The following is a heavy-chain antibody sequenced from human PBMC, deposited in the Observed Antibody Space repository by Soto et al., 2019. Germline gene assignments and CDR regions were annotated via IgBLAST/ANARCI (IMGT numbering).Heavy chain of an antibody. CDR2: IYHSGST. D-gene: IGHD2-2*03. CDR1: GGSTSSGGYS. V-gene: IGHV4-30-2*01. CDR3: ARVDSVYWFDP. Sequence: PSETLSLTCTVSGGSTSSGGYSWSWIRQPPGKGLEWIGYIYHSGSTYYNPSLKSRVTISVDRSKNQFSLKLSSVTAADTAVYYCARVDSVYWFDPWGQGTLVTVSS. J-gene: IGHJ5*02.